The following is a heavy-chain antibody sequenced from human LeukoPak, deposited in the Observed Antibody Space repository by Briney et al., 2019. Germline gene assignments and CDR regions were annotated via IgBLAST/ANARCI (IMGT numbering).Heavy chain of an antibody. CDR3: ARVRDGYNDAYDI. D-gene: IGHD5-24*01. CDR1: GYTFTDYN. J-gene: IGHJ3*02. CDR2: IKPSGGDT. Sequence: ASVKVSCKTSGYTFTDYNLHWVRQAPGQRLEWMGIIKPSGGDTSYAQTFQGRVFMTRDTSTSTVYMELSSLKSEDTAVYYCARVRDGYNDAYDIRDQGTMVTVSS. V-gene: IGHV1-46*01.